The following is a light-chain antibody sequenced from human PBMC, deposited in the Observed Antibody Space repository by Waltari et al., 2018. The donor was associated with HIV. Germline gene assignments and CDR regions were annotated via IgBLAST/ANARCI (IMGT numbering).Light chain of an antibody. CDR3: QSYDTRLSAWV. V-gene: IGLV1-40*01. Sequence: QSVLTQPPSVSGAPGPRVTISCPGGSSNIGAGSDVHWYQQLPGTAPKLLIHDNINRPSGVPDRFSGSKTGTSASLDITGLQAEDEADYYCQSYDTRLSAWVFGGGTKLTVL. CDR2: DNI. CDR1: SSNIGAGSD. J-gene: IGLJ3*02.